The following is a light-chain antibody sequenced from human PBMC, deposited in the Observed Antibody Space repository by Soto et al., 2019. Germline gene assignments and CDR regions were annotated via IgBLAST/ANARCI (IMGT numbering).Light chain of an antibody. CDR3: SSYTTSSTFV. V-gene: IGLV2-14*03. Sequence: QSVLTQPASVSGSPGQSITISCTGTSSDIGAYKYVSWYQQHPGRAPKLMIFDVTNRPSGVSNRFSGSKSGNTASLTISGLKANDEADYYCSSYTTSSTFVFGTGTKVTVL. CDR2: DVT. CDR1: SSDIGAYKY. J-gene: IGLJ1*01.